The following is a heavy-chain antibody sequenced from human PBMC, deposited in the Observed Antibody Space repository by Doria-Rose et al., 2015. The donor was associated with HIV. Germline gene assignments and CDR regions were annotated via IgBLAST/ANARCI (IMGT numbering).Heavy chain of an antibody. J-gene: IGHJ4*02. D-gene: IGHD6-13*01. CDR2: IFSDDER. CDR1: GVSLSSPGMG. CDR3: ARIKSSRWYHKYYFDF. V-gene: IGHV2-26*01. Sequence: ESGPVLVKPTETLTLTCTVSGVSLSSPGMGVSWTRQPPGKALEWLANIFSDDERSDKTSLYSRLTISRGTSKSQVVLTMTDMDPVDTATYYCARIKSSRWYHKYYFDFRGQGTLVIVSA.